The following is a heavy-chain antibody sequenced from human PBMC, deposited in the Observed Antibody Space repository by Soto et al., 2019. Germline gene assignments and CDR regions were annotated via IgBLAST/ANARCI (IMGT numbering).Heavy chain of an antibody. V-gene: IGHV3-48*04. CDR2: ISSSSSRI. J-gene: IGHJ4*02. CDR1: GFSFNTYA. D-gene: IGHD6-25*01. Sequence: EVQLVESGGGLIQPGGSLRLSCAASGFSFNTYAMNWVRQAAGKGLEWISYISSSSSRIYYADSVKGRFTLSRDNAKNSLYLQMNSLRAEDTAVYYCASDPGIAAAGMDYWGQGTLVTVSS. CDR3: ASDPGIAAAGMDY.